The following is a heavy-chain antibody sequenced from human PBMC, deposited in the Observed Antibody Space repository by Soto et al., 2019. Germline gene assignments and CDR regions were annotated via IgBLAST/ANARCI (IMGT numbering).Heavy chain of an antibody. CDR1: GFTVSSNY. V-gene: IGHV3-66*01. CDR2: IYSGGST. D-gene: IGHD3-10*01. J-gene: IGHJ6*03. Sequence: PGGSLRLSCAASGFTVSSNYMSWVRQAPGKGLEWVSVIYSGGSTYYADSVKGRFTISRDNSKNTLYLQMNSLRAEDTAVYYCASLSITMVRGVINPYYYYMDVWGKGTTVTFSS. CDR3: ASLSITMVRGVINPYYYYMDV.